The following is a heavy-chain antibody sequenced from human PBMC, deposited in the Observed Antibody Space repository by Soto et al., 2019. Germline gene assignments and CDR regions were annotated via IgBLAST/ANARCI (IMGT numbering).Heavy chain of an antibody. CDR3: ARHHTSGVELDY. V-gene: IGHV3-53*04. J-gene: IGHJ4*02. CDR1: GFTVSSHY. CDR2: IYSGGST. Sequence: EVQLVESGGGLVQPGGSLRLSCAASGFTVSSHYMSWVRQAPGKGLEWVSVIYSGGSTYYADSVKGRFTISRHNSKNTLYLQMNSLRTEDTAVYYWARHHTSGVELDYWGQGTLVTVSS. D-gene: IGHD3-10*01.